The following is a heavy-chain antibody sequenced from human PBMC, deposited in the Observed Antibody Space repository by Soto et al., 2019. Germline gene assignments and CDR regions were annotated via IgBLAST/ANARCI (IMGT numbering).Heavy chain of an antibody. CDR1: GFTFDDYA. V-gene: IGHV3-9*01. CDR3: AKDARDGTAMVWSWFDP. Sequence: DVQLVESGGGLVQPGRSLRLSCAASGFTFDDYAMHWVRQAPGKGLEWVSGISWNSGSIGYADSVKGRFTISRDNAKNSLYLQMNSLRAEDTALYYCAKDARDGTAMVWSWFDPWGQGTLVTVSS. J-gene: IGHJ5*02. CDR2: ISWNSGSI. D-gene: IGHD5-18*01.